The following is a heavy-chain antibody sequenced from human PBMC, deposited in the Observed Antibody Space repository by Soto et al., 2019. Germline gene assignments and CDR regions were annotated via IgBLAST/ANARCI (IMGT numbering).Heavy chain of an antibody. V-gene: IGHV4-31*03. D-gene: IGHD5-12*01. Sequence: QVPLQESGPGLVTPSQTLSLTCTVSGGSISSGGYYWSWIRQHPGQGLEWIGYMFHSGTTYYNPSLKGRVSISVDTSKNQFSLKLTSVTAADTAVYYCAKDRYGGYIFDSWGQGTLVTVSS. CDR1: GGSISSGGYY. CDR3: AKDRYGGYIFDS. CDR2: MFHSGTT. J-gene: IGHJ5*01.